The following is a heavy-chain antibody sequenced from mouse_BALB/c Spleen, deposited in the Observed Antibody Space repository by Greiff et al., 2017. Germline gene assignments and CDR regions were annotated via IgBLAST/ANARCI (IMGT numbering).Heavy chain of an antibody. D-gene: IGHD2-3*01. J-gene: IGHJ4*01. CDR3: ARDGYYGDYAMDY. CDR1: GFTFSSYA. V-gene: IGHV5-9-4*01. Sequence: EVKVVESGGGLVKPGGSLKLSCAASGFTFSSYAMSWVRQSPEKRLEWVAEISSGGSYTYYPDTVTGRFTISRDNAKNTLYLEMSSLRSEDTAMYYCARDGYYGDYAMDYWGQGTSVTVSS. CDR2: ISSGGSYT.